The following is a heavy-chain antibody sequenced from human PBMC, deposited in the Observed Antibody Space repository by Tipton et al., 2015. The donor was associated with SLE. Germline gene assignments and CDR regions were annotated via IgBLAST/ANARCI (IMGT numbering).Heavy chain of an antibody. CDR1: GGSISSHY. V-gene: IGHV4-59*11. CDR2: IYYSGST. CDR3: ARRPGGSSRGYFDY. D-gene: IGHD3-16*02. Sequence: TLSLTCTVSGGSISSHYWSWIRQPPGKGLEWIGYIYYSGSTNYNPSLKSRVTISVDTSKNQFSLKLSSVTAADTAVYYCARRPGGSSRGYFDYWGHRTLVTVSS. J-gene: IGHJ4*01.